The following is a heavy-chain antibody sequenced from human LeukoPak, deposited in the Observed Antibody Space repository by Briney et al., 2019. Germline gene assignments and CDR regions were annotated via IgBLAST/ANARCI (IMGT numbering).Heavy chain of an antibody. J-gene: IGHJ5*02. Sequence: PSQTLSLTCTVSGGSISSGDYYWSWIRQPPGKGLEWIGSIYHTGATYYNPTLKSRVTISVDTSKNQFSLNLNSVTAADTAIYYCARRDDSSGYYYGEWFDPWGQGTPVTVSS. CDR3: ARRDDSSGYYYGEWFDP. D-gene: IGHD3-22*01. V-gene: IGHV4-39*01. CDR2: IYHTGAT. CDR1: GGSISSGDYY.